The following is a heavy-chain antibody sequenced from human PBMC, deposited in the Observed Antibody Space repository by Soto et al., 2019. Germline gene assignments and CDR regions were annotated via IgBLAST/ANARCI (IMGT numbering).Heavy chain of an antibody. Sequence: GGSLRLSCTGSGFIFVDFAMSWFRQAPGKGLEGVGFIGSKANGGTTEYAASVKGRFTISRDDSESIAYVQMNSLNIEDTAVYYCARAYYPGSSGYYRYWGQGTLVTVSS. J-gene: IGHJ4*02. CDR1: GFIFVDFA. CDR2: IGSKANGGTT. D-gene: IGHD3-22*01. V-gene: IGHV3-49*03. CDR3: ARAYYPGSSGYYRY.